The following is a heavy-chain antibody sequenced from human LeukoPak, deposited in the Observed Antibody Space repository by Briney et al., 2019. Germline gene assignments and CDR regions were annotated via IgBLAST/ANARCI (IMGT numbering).Heavy chain of an antibody. CDR3: AKPVGANPYCDSTRCYTRDY. D-gene: IGHD2-2*02. CDR1: GFTFSSYA. Sequence: GGSLRLSCAVSGFTFSSYAMSWVRQAPGKGLEWVSGISAIGGSTYYADSVKGRFTISRDNSKNTLYLQMNSLRAEDTAVYYCAKPVGANPYCDSTRCYTRDYWGQGTLVTVSS. J-gene: IGHJ4*02. CDR2: ISAIGGST. V-gene: IGHV3-23*01.